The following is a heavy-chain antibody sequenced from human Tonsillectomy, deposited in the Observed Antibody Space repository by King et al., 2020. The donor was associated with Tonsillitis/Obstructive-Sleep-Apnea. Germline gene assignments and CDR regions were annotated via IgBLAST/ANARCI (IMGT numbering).Heavy chain of an antibody. CDR2: IRTSDGST. CDR1: GFTFSSHA. Sequence: EVQLVESGGGLVQPGGSLRLSCAASGFTFSSHAMSWVRQAPGKGLEWVSVIRTSDGSTDYADSVKGRFTISRDNSRNTLYLQMNSLRAEDTAVYYCAKDVDNSIWFLRNYMDVWGKGTTVTVSS. J-gene: IGHJ6*03. V-gene: IGHV3-23*04. D-gene: IGHD6-13*01. CDR3: AKDVDNSIWFLRNYMDV.